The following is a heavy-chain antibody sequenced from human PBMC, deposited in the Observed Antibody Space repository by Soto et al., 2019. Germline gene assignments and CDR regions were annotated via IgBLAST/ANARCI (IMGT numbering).Heavy chain of an antibody. D-gene: IGHD6-13*01. CDR2: MNPNSGNT. CDR1: GYTFTSYD. J-gene: IGHJ6*02. CDR3: ARRGYSSSWYYYYYYGMDV. Sequence: QVQLVQSGAEVKKPGASVKVSCKASGYTFTSYDINWVRQATGQGLERMGWMNPNSGNTGYAQKFQGRVTMTRNTSISTAYTELSSLRSEDTAVYYWARRGYSSSWYYYYYYGMDVWGQVTTVTVSS. V-gene: IGHV1-8*01.